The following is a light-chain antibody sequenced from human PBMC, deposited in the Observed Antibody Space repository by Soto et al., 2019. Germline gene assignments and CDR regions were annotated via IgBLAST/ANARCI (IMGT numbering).Light chain of an antibody. CDR2: AAS. J-gene: IGKJ2*01. Sequence: DIQMTQSPSSLSASVGARVTITCRASQSISSYLNWYQQKPGKAPKLLIYAASSLQTGIPSRFSGSGSGTDFTLAISSLQPEDFATYYCEHSYSTPYTVGQGTKLEIK. V-gene: IGKV1-39*01. CDR3: EHSYSTPYT. CDR1: QSISSY.